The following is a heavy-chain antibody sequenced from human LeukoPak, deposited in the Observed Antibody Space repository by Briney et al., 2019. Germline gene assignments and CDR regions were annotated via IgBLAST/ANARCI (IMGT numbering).Heavy chain of an antibody. D-gene: IGHD3-22*01. V-gene: IGHV4-34*01. Sequence: PSETLSLTCAVYGGSFSGYYWSWIRQPPGKGLEWIGEINHSGRTNYNPSLKSRVTISVDTSKNQFSLKLSSVTAADTAVYYCASVSYDSSGYYTGFDYWGQGTLVTVSS. CDR2: INHSGRT. CDR3: ASVSYDSSGYYTGFDY. J-gene: IGHJ4*02. CDR1: GGSFSGYY.